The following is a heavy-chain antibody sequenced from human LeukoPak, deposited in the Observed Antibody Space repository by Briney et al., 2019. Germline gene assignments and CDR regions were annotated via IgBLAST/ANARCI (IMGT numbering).Heavy chain of an antibody. CDR3: ARVVSTIFGVVIDYFDY. CDR1: GFNFSSYS. D-gene: IGHD3-3*01. CDR2: ISSSSSTI. Sequence: PGGSLRLSCAASGFNFSSYSMNWVRQAPGKGLEWVSYISSSSSTIYYADSVKGRFTISRDNAKNSLYLQMNSLRDEDTAVYYCARVVSTIFGVVIDYFDYWGQGTLVTVSS. J-gene: IGHJ4*02. V-gene: IGHV3-48*02.